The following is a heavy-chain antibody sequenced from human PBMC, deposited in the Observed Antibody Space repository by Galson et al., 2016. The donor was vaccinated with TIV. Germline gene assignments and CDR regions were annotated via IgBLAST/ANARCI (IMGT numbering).Heavy chain of an antibody. D-gene: IGHD2-21*01. Sequence: SVKASCKASGYTFTHHPIHWVRQAPGQRLEWMGWINAGNGNTKYSQKFQGRVTITRDTSATTVYMDLSSLTSEDTAVYYCARPPYCGGDCYKYDSWGQGTLVTVSS. CDR1: GYTFTHHP. J-gene: IGHJ4*02. V-gene: IGHV1-3*01. CDR2: INAGNGNT. CDR3: ARPPYCGGDCYKYDS.